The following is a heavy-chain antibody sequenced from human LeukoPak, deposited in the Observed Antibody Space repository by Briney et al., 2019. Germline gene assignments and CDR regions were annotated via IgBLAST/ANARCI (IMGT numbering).Heavy chain of an antibody. CDR1: GFAFSDYY. D-gene: IGHD3-3*01. J-gene: IGHJ3*02. CDR2: INTDGSST. V-gene: IGHV3-74*01. Sequence: PGGSLRLSCAASGFAFSDYYMSWIRQAPGRGLVWVSRINTDGSSTSYADSVKGRFTISRDNAKNTLYLQMNSLRAEDTAVYYCARANYYDFWSGYQGAFDIWGQGTMVTVSS. CDR3: ARANYYDFWSGYQGAFDI.